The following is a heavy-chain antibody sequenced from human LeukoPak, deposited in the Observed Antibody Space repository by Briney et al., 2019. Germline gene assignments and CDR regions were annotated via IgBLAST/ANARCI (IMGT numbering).Heavy chain of an antibody. CDR1: GGSISSYY. Sequence: SETLSLTCTVSGGSISSYYWSWIRQPAGKGLEWIGRIYTSGSTNYNTSLKSRVTMSVDTSKSQFSLKLSAVTAADMAVYYFARSAKPKTVHYYYYYMDVWGKGTTVTVTS. J-gene: IGHJ6*03. V-gene: IGHV4-4*07. CDR3: ARSAKPKTVHYYYYYMDV. CDR2: IYTSGST. D-gene: IGHD4-17*01.